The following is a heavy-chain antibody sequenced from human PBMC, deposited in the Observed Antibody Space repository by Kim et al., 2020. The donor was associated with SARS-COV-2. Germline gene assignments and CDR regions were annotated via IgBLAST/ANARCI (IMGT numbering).Heavy chain of an antibody. CDR1: GGSISSGGYY. Sequence: SETLSLTCTVSGGSISSGGYYWSWIRQHPGKGLEWIGYIYYSGSTYYNPSLKRRVTISVDTSKNQFSLKLSSVTAADTAVYYCARGPLYSYGYVDLEEWGQGTLVTVSS. D-gene: IGHD5-18*01. CDR3: ARGPLYSYGYVDLEE. J-gene: IGHJ4*02. CDR2: IYYSGST. V-gene: IGHV4-31*03.